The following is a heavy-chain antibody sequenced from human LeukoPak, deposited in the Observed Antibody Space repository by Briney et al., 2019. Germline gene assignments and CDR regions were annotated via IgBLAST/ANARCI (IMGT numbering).Heavy chain of an antibody. J-gene: IGHJ4*02. CDR1: GDSVSKYSAA. CDR3: ARSLRGTYLGALDY. V-gene: IGHV6-1*01. CDR2: TYYRSKWYT. Sequence: SQTLSLTCVISGDSVSKYSAAWEWIRQSPSRGLEWQGRTYYRSKWYTDYALSVKSRITVSPDTSKNQFSLQLNSVTPEDTAVYYCARSLRGTYLGALDYCGQGTLVTASS. D-gene: IGHD7-27*01.